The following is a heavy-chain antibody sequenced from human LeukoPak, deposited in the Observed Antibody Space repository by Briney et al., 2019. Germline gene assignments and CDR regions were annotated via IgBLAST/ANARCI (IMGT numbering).Heavy chain of an antibody. V-gene: IGHV3-64D*06. CDR3: VNEVGTYYYGMDV. D-gene: IGHD1-1*01. CDR2: ISSNGGST. CDR1: GFXFSSYA. Sequence: GGSLRLSCSASGFXFSSYAIHWVRQAPGKGLEYVSAISSNGGSTYYADSVKGRFTISRDNSKNTLYLQMSSLRAEDTAVYYCVNEVGTYYYGMDVWGQGTTVTVSS. J-gene: IGHJ6*02.